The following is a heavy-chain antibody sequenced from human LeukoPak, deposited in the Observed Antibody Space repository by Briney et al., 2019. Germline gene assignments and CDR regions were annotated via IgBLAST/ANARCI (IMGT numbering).Heavy chain of an antibody. J-gene: IGHJ4*02. CDR2: TDHSGTI. CDR3: ARGLSRTYGPRHPLDS. Sequence: SETLSLTCAVFRGPSRGNYWTWIRQPPGKGLECIGETDHSGTITYNPSPKSRVSISTDTANRQFSLRLTSVTAADTAVYYCARGLSRTYGPRHPLDSWGQGTLVTVSS. D-gene: IGHD3-10*01. V-gene: IGHV4-34*01. CDR1: RGPSRGNY.